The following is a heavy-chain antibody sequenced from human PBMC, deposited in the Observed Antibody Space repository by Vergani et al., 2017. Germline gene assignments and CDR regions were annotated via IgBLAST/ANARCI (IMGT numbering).Heavy chain of an antibody. CDR3: ARLGYCSSTTCRQAFDI. Sequence: EVQLVESGGGLVQPGGSPRLSCAASGFTFSDHYMDWVRQAPGKGLEWVGRTRNKANSYTTEYAASVKGRFTISRDDSKNSLYLQMNSLKIEDTAVYYCARLGYCSSTTCRQAFDIWGQGTMVTVSS. CDR2: TRNKANSYTT. V-gene: IGHV3-72*01. CDR1: GFTFSDHY. D-gene: IGHD2-2*01. J-gene: IGHJ3*02.